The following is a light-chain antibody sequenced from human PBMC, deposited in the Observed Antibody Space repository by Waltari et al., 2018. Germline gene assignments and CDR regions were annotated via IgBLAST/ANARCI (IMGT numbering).Light chain of an antibody. CDR3: QSSDSSLSGYVI. V-gene: IGLV1-40*01. Sequence: QQRPGKAPQLLNLGYCTGPLGVPDRFSGSKSGTSASLAITVLQSEDEAVYYCQSSDSSLSGYVIFGGGTKVTVL. CDR2: GYC. J-gene: IGLJ2*01.